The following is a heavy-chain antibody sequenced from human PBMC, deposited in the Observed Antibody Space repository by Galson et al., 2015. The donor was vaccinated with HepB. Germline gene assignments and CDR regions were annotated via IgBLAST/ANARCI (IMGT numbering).Heavy chain of an antibody. V-gene: IGHV3-23*01. CDR1: GFTFKNYA. CDR2: ISLSSNHK. D-gene: IGHD1/OR15-1a*01. J-gene: IGHJ4*02. Sequence: SLRLSCAASGFTFKNYAMNWVRQAPGKGLEWVSAISLSSNHKHYADTVKGRFTISRDNSMNTLYLQMNSLTPEDTALYYCAKDRESNNILSACPDSWGQGTQVTVSS. CDR3: AKDRESNNILSACPDS.